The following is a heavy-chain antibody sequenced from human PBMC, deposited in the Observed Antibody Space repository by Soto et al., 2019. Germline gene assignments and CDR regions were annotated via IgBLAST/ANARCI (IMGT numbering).Heavy chain of an antibody. CDR2: IIPIFGTA. CDR3: ATATTSGLFDY. J-gene: IGHJ4*02. V-gene: IGHV1-69*13. CDR1: GCTFSSYA. D-gene: IGHD3-3*01. Sequence: SVKVSCKACGCTFSSYAISWVRQAPGQGLEWMGGIIPIFGTANYAQKFQGRVTITADESTSTAYMELSSLRSEDTAVYYCATATTSGLFDYWGQGTPVTVSS.